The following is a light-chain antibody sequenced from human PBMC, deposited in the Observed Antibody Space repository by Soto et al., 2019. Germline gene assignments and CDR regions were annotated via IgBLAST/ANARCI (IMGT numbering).Light chain of an antibody. J-gene: IGLJ1*01. CDR3: QSYDSSLSRVV. V-gene: IGLV1-40*01. Sequence: QSVLTQSPSVSGAPGQRVTISCTGNSSNIGAGYDVHWYKQLPGKAPKVVIYGIDNRPLGVPDRFSGSKSGTSASLVISGLQAEDEADYYCQSYDSSLSRVVFGSGTKLTVL. CDR2: GID. CDR1: SSNIGAGYD.